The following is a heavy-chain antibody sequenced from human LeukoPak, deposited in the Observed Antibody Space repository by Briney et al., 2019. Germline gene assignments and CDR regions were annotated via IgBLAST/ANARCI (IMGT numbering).Heavy chain of an antibody. CDR1: GGSISSSSYY. D-gene: IGHD7-27*01. Sequence: PSETLSLTCTVSGGSISSSSYYWGWIRQPAGKGLEWIGRIYTSGSTYYNPSLKSRVTISVDTSKNQFSLKLSSVTAADTAVYYCASFLTGEHFDYWGQGTLVTVSS. J-gene: IGHJ4*02. V-gene: IGHV4-39*01. CDR3: ASFLTGEHFDY. CDR2: IYTSGST.